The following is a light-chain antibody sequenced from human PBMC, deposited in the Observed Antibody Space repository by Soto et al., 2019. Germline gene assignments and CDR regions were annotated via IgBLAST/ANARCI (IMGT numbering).Light chain of an antibody. Sequence: DIQMTQSPSSVSASVGDRVTITCRASQDISRWLAWYQQKPGKAPKLLIYGASNLQSGVPSRFSGGGSGTEFTLTISSLQPDDFATYYCQQYNSYSFTFGPGTKVDIK. J-gene: IGKJ3*01. V-gene: IGKV1D-16*01. CDR3: QQYNSYSFT. CDR1: QDISRW. CDR2: GAS.